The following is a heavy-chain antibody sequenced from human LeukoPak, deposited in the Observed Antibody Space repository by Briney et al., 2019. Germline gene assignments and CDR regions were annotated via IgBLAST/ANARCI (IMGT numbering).Heavy chain of an antibody. CDR1: SASITSSPYF. Sequence: SETLSLTCTVSSASITSSPYFWGWIRQSPGKGLEWIGSISYSGTTYYNPSLKSRVTISVDTSKNQFSLKLSSVTAADTAVYYCARTGIVGASPRPFDYWGQGTLVTVSS. V-gene: IGHV4-39*07. J-gene: IGHJ4*02. D-gene: IGHD1-26*01. CDR2: ISYSGTT. CDR3: ARTGIVGASPRPFDY.